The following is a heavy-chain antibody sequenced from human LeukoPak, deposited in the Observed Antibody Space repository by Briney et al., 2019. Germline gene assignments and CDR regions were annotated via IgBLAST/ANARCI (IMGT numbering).Heavy chain of an antibody. D-gene: IGHD3-22*01. J-gene: IGHJ4*02. V-gene: IGHV4-39*07. CDR1: DGSTSSSSYY. Sequence: SATQSLTCTVSDGSTSSSSYYWGRIRQPPGKWMEWIWGIYYSRSTYYNPSLKSRVTISVDTSKNQFSLKLSSVTAADTAVYYCARDSSGYSVFDYWGQGTLVTVSS. CDR2: IYYSRST. CDR3: ARDSSGYSVFDY.